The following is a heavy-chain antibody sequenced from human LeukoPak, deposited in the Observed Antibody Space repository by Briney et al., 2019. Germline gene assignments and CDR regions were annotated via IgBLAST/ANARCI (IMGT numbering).Heavy chain of an antibody. Sequence: APVKVSCKVSGYTLTELSMHWVRQAPGKGLEWMGGFDPEDGETIYAQKFQGRVTMTGDTATDTAYMELSSLRSEDTAVYYCTKRGYGSGSYYGRADTFDIWGHGTMVTVSS. CDR3: TKRGYGSGSYYGRADTFDI. CDR1: GYTLTELS. J-gene: IGHJ3*02. V-gene: IGHV1-24*01. D-gene: IGHD3-10*01. CDR2: FDPEDGET.